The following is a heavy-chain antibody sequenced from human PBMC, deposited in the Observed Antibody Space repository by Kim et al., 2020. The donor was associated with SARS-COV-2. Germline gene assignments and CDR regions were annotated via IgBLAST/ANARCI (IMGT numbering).Heavy chain of an antibody. CDR2: ISAYNGNT. Sequence: ASVKVSCKASGYTFTSYGISWVRQAPGQGLEWMGWISAYNGNTNYAQKLQGRVTMTTDTSTSTAYMELRSLRSDDTAVYYCARGPSLLLWFGELPSDYWGQGTLVTVSS. V-gene: IGHV1-18*04. J-gene: IGHJ4*02. CDR3: ARGPSLLLWFGELPSDY. D-gene: IGHD3-10*01. CDR1: GYTFTSYG.